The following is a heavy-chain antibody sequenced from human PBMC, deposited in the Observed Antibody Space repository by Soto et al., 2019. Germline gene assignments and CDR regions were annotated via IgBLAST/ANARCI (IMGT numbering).Heavy chain of an antibody. CDR1: GYSFTSYW. J-gene: IGHJ6*02. CDR3: ARIVAVPAAENYYYYGRDV. V-gene: IGHV5-10-1*01. CDR2: IDPSDSYT. Sequence: PGKSLKIPCKGSGYSFTSYWISWVRQMPGKGLEWMGRIDPSDSYTNYSPSFQGHVTISADKSISTAYLQWSSLKASDTAMYYCARIVAVPAAENYYYYGRDVWGQGTTVTVSS. D-gene: IGHD2-2*01.